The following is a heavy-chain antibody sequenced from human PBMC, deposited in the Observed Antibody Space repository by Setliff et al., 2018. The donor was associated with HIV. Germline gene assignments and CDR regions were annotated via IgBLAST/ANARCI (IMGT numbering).Heavy chain of an antibody. CDR3: AREYYYGSGSSFDP. D-gene: IGHD3-10*01. CDR1: GGSFSGYF. V-gene: IGHV4-34*01. CDR2: INHYGGT. J-gene: IGHJ5*02. Sequence: PSETLSLTCAVYGGSFSGYFWNWIRQPPGKGLEWIGAINHYGGTNYNPSLKSRVTMSVDTPKNQFSLRLSSVTAADTAVYYCAREYYYGSGSSFDPWGQGTLVTVSS.